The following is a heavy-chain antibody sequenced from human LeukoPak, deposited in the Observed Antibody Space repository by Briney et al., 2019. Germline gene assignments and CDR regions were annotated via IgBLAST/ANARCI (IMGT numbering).Heavy chain of an antibody. CDR2: IQYDERNK. D-gene: IGHD1-1*01. V-gene: IGHV3-30*02. CDR3: VKDYGTRGTGGAYLDA. Sequence: PGRSLRLSCAASGFTFSNYGMHWVRHAPGKGLEWMTFIQYDERNKKYADSVKGRFTISRDNSKNTLYLQMNSLRTEDTAIYYCVKDYGTRGTGGAYLDAWGQGTLVTVSS. J-gene: IGHJ5*02. CDR1: GFTFSNYG.